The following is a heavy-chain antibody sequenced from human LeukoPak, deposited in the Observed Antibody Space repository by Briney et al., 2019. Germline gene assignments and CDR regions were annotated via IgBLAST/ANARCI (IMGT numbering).Heavy chain of an antibody. J-gene: IGHJ4*02. V-gene: IGHV1-46*01. CDR3: ARDNDSRDPPHFDY. CDR1: GYTFTGYY. D-gene: IGHD3-16*01. Sequence: ASVKVSCKASGYTFTGYYMHWVRQAPGQGLEWMGIINPSGGSTSYAQKFQDRVTITADKSTSTAYMELSSLRSEDTAVYYCARDNDSRDPPHFDYWGQGTLVTVSS. CDR2: INPSGGST.